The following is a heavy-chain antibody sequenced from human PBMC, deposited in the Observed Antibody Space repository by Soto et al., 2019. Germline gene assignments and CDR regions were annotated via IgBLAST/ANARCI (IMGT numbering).Heavy chain of an antibody. Sequence: QVQLVQSGAEVGKPGASVKVSCRASGYTFSTYDINWVRQAPGQGLEWMGWMNPDSGNTGYAEKFQGRVTMTRNTSVSTAYMELSSLGSDDTAVYYCARVRDSGYYTLDHWGQGTLVTVSP. D-gene: IGHD3-3*01. V-gene: IGHV1-8*01. CDR1: GYTFSTYD. CDR2: MNPDSGNT. CDR3: ARVRDSGYYTLDH. J-gene: IGHJ4*02.